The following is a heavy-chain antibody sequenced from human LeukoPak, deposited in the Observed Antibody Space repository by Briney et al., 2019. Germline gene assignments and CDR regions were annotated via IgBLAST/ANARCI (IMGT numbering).Heavy chain of an antibody. D-gene: IGHD3-22*01. CDR2: IIPVFGTA. CDR3: ARDDSSGSNYNWFDP. CDR1: GYTFTSYG. Sequence: SVKVSCKASGYTFTSYGISWVRQAPGQGLEWMGGIIPVFGTANYAQKFQGRVTITADKSTSTAYMELSSLRSEDTAVYYCARDDSSGSNYNWFDPWGQGTLVTVSS. V-gene: IGHV1-69*06. J-gene: IGHJ5*02.